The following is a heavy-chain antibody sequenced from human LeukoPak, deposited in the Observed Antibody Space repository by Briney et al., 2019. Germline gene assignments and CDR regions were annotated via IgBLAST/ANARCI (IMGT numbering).Heavy chain of an antibody. Sequence: SETLSLTFTVSGYSINSAFYWGWIRVPPGKGLEWIGSVFHRGTTYYNSSLKSRVNISIDTSKNQFSLKLSSVTAADTAVYYCARGTFGGVIVYFDYWGQGTLVTVSS. D-gene: IGHD3-16*02. CDR2: VFHRGTT. V-gene: IGHV4-38-2*02. CDR3: ARGTFGGVIVYFDY. CDR1: GYSINSAFY. J-gene: IGHJ4*02.